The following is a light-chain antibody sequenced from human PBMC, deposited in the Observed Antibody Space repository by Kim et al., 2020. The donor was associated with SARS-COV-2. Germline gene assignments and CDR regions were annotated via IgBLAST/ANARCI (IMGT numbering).Light chain of an antibody. V-gene: IGKV1-16*01. CDR3: LQSTTGPLT. CDR1: QDITNS. Sequence: ASVGNRVTITCRASQDITNSLAWFQRKPGKAPKCLMHYASSLQGGVPSRFSGSGSGTDFTLTISRLQPEDFATYFCLQSTTGPLTFGGGTKVDIK. CDR2: YAS. J-gene: IGKJ4*01.